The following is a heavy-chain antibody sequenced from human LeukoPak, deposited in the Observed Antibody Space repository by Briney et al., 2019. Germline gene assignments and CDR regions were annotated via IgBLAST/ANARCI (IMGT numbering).Heavy chain of an antibody. D-gene: IGHD2-15*01. V-gene: IGHV1-2*02. CDR3: ARTRYCSGSTCYSYLEY. Sequence: ASVKVSCKASGYTFTGYYMHWVRQAHGQGLEWMGWINPNSGGTNYAQKFQGRVTMTRDTSISTAYMELSRLRSDNTAVSYCARTRYCSGSTCYSYLEYWGQGTLVTVSS. CDR2: INPNSGGT. J-gene: IGHJ4*02. CDR1: GYTFTGYY.